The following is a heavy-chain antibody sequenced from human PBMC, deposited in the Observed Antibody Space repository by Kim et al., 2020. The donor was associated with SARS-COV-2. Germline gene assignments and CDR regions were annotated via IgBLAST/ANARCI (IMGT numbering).Heavy chain of an antibody. D-gene: IGHD1-26*01. CDR3: ARGSGRYSVYYYYGMDV. Sequence: VKGRFTISRDNAKNILYLEMNSLRAENTAVYYCARGSGRYSVYYYYGMDVWGQGTTVTVSS. J-gene: IGHJ6*02. V-gene: IGHV3-74*01.